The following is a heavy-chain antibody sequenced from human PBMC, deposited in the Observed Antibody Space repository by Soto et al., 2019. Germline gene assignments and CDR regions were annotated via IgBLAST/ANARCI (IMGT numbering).Heavy chain of an antibody. V-gene: IGHV4-34*01. CDR1: EGYCSGYD. CDR2: INHSGST. D-gene: IGHD4-17*01. Sequence: SETQSLTCAVYEGYCSGYDWSWIRQTPGKGLEWIGEINHSGSTNYNPSLKSRVTISVDTSKNQFSLKLSSVTAADTAVYYCVMETTVVAFDIWGHGTMVTVS. CDR3: VMETTVVAFDI. J-gene: IGHJ3*02.